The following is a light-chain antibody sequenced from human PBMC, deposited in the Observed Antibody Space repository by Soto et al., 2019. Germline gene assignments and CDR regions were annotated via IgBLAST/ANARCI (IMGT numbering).Light chain of an antibody. V-gene: IGLV1-51*01. CDR3: GTWDTSLSVYV. CDR1: SSNIGINY. Sequence: QSVLTQPPSVSAAPGQKVTISCSGSSSNIGINYVSWYQQLPGAAPKLLIYDNNKRPSGIPDRFSGSKSDTSATLGITGLQTGDEADYYCGTWDTSLSVYVFATGTKLTVL. J-gene: IGLJ1*01. CDR2: DNN.